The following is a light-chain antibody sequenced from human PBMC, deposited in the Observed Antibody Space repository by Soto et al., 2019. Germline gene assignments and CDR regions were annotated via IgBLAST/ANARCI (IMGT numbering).Light chain of an antibody. CDR2: GAS. CDR1: QSVATN. J-gene: IGKJ1*01. CDR3: QQYGSSPRT. Sequence: IVMKQSPATLSVSPGERATLSCRASQSVATNLAWYQQKPGQAPRLLIYGASSRATGIPDRFSGSGSGTDFTLTISRLEPEDFAVNYCQQYGSSPRTFGQGTKVDVK. V-gene: IGKV3-20*01.